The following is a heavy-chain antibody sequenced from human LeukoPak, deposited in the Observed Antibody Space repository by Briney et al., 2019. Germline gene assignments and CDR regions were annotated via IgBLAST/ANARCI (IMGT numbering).Heavy chain of an antibody. V-gene: IGHV3-7*01. CDR3: ARGRLPSAIFEPFDY. D-gene: IGHD2-2*02. CDR2: IKQDGSRQ. Sequence: GGSLRLSCAASGFTFSSYCMSWVRQAPGKGLEWVANIKQDGSRQYYVDSVKGRFTISRDNAKNSLYLQMNSLRPEDTSVYYCARGRLPSAIFEPFDYWGQGALVTVSS. J-gene: IGHJ4*02. CDR1: GFTFSSYC.